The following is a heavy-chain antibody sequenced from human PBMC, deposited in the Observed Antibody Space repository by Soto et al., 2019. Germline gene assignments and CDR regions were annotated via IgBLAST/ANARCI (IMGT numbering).Heavy chain of an antibody. CDR2: IRDRANSYTT. D-gene: IGHD4-17*01. CDR1: GFTFSDNY. J-gene: IGHJ4*02. Sequence: EVQVVEAGGGLVQPGGSLRLLCAASGFTFSDNYIDWVRQAPGKRLEWVGRIRDRANSYTTEYAASVKGRFTVSRDDSKNSVYLQMNSLKTEDTAMYYCTRVLGYGGNPTVSDYWGQGTLVTVSS. CDR3: TRVLGYGGNPTVSDY. V-gene: IGHV3-72*01.